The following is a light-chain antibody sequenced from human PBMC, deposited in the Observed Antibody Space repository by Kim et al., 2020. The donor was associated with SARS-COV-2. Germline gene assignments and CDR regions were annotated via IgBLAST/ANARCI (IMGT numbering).Light chain of an antibody. Sequence: TLSASVGDRVTITCRASQSISKWLAWYQQKAGKAPKLLIYEASSLKTGVPSRFSGSRSGTEFTLTISSLQPDGVATYYCQQYDSSFGGGTKVDIK. J-gene: IGKJ4*01. V-gene: IGKV1-5*01. CDR1: QSISKW. CDR3: QQYDSS. CDR2: EAS.